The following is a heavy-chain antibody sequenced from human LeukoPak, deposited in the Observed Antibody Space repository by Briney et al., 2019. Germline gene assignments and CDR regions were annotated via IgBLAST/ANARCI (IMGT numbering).Heavy chain of an antibody. D-gene: IGHD2-2*01. Sequence: PGGSLRLSCAASGFTFSSYWMHWVRQAPGKGLVWVSRINSDGSSTSYADSVKGRFTISRDKAKNTLYLQMNSLRAEDTAVYYCARGPIVVVPAASYMDVWGKGTTVTISS. J-gene: IGHJ6*03. CDR2: INSDGSST. V-gene: IGHV3-74*01. CDR1: GFTFSSYW. CDR3: ARGPIVVVPAASYMDV.